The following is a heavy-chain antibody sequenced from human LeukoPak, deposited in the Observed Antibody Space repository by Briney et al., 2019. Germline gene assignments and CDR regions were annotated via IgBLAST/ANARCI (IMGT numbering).Heavy chain of an antibody. CDR3: AKEMGIAVAGYRLLFAFDI. D-gene: IGHD6-19*01. J-gene: IGHJ3*02. Sequence: PGGSLRLSCAASGFTFSSYAMSWVRQAPGKGLEWVSGISGSGGSTYYADSVKGRFTISRDNSKNTLYLQMNSLRAEDTAVYYCAKEMGIAVAGYRLLFAFDIWGQGTMVTVSS. V-gene: IGHV3-23*01. CDR1: GFTFSSYA. CDR2: ISGSGGST.